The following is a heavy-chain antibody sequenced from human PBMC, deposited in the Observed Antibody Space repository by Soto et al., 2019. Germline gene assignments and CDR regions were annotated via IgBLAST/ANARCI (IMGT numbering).Heavy chain of an antibody. CDR1: GGSISSYY. Sequence: PSETLSLTCTVSGGSISSYYWSWIRQPPGKGLEWIGYIYYSGSTNYNPSLKSRVTISVDTSKNQFSLKLSSVTAADTAVYYCARDSRVDYDYVWGSYRPYYYGMDVWGQGTTVTVSS. CDR2: IYYSGST. J-gene: IGHJ6*02. V-gene: IGHV4-59*01. CDR3: ARDSRVDYDYVWGSYRPYYYGMDV. D-gene: IGHD3-16*02.